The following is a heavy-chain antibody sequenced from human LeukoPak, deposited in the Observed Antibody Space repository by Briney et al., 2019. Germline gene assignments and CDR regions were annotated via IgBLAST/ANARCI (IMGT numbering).Heavy chain of an antibody. CDR1: GGSISSYY. D-gene: IGHD2-21*02. V-gene: IGHV4-59*01. CDR3: AISIVVVTACTD. Sequence: SETLSLTCNVSGGSISSYYWSWIRQPPGKGLEWIGYIYWTGSTKYNPSLKSRVTISVDTSKTHFSLKLSSVTAADTAVYYCAISIVVVTACTDWGQGTLVTVSS. CDR2: IYWTGST. J-gene: IGHJ1*01.